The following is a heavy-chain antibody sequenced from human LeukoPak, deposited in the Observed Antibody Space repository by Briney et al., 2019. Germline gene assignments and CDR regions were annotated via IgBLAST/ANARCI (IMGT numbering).Heavy chain of an antibody. CDR1: GLTFRTYA. CDR2: VSDNGGDT. D-gene: IGHD3-9*01. CDR3: ARGTLAGYFLGY. J-gene: IGHJ4*02. Sequence: GGSLRLSCTASGLTFRTYAMTWVRQAPGKGLEWVSDVSDNGGDTSYADSVKGRFSISRDNAKNTVYLQMDSLRAEDTAQYYCARGTLAGYFLGYWGQGTLVTVSS. V-gene: IGHV3-23*01.